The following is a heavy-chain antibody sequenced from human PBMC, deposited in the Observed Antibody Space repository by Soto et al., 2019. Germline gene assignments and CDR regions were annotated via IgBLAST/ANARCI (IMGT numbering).Heavy chain of an antibody. J-gene: IGHJ4*02. V-gene: IGHV4-30-2*01. D-gene: IGHD4-17*01. CDR3: ARLRVTTVDY. Sequence: SETLSLTCAVSGGSISSGGYSWSWIRQPPGKGLEWIGYIYHSGSTYYNPSLKSRVTISVDRSKNQSSLKLSSVTAADTAVYYCARLRVTTVDYWGQGTLVTVSS. CDR2: IYHSGST. CDR1: GGSISSGGYS.